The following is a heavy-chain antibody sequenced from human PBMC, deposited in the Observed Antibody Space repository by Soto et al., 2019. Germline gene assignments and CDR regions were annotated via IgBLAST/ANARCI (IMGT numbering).Heavy chain of an antibody. D-gene: IGHD3-22*01. CDR1: GYTFISYA. J-gene: IGHJ4*02. V-gene: IGHV1-18*01. CDR3: ARQIYDSSRYYRT. CDR2: ISPYNGNT. Sequence: QVQLVQSGAEVKKPGASVKVSCKASGYTFISYAISWVRQAPGQGLEWVGWISPYNGNTNYAQKFKGRVTMTTDTSTSTAYMELRSLRSDDTAVYFCARQIYDSSRYYRTWGQGTLVTVSA.